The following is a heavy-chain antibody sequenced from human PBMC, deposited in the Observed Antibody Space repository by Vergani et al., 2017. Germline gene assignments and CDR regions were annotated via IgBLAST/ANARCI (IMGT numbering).Heavy chain of an antibody. J-gene: IGHJ6*03. D-gene: IGHD2-2*01. V-gene: IGHV1-69*02. Sequence: QVQLVQSGAEVKKPGSSVKVSCKASGGTFSSYTISWVRQAPGQGLEWMGRIIPILGIANYAQKFQGRVTITADKSTSTAYMELSSLRSEDTAVYYCARAGVCSSTSCYGSFHYYYYMDVWGKGTTVTVSS. CDR3: ARAGVCSSTSCYGSFHYYYYMDV. CDR1: GGTFSSYT. CDR2: IIPILGIA.